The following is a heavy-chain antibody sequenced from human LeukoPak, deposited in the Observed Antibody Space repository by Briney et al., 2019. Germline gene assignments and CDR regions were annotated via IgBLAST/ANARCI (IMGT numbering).Heavy chain of an antibody. CDR1: GGSFSGYY. V-gene: IGHV4-34*01. CDR3: ARVPRGSSWYYLDY. D-gene: IGHD6-13*01. Sequence: SETLSLTCAVYGGSFSGYYWSWIRQPPGKGLEWIGEINHSGSTNYNPSLKSRVTISVDTSKNQFSLKLSSVTAADTAVYYCARVPRGSSWYYLDYWGQGTLVTVSS. J-gene: IGHJ4*02. CDR2: INHSGST.